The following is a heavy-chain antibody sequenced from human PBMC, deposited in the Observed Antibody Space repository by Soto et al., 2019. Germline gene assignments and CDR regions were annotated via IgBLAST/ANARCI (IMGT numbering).Heavy chain of an antibody. Sequence: EVQLVESGGGLVQPGGSLRLSCAASGFTFSSYWMHWVRQAPGKGLVWVSRINSDGSTTSYADSVKGRFTISRDNAKNTLYLQMNSLRAEYTTVYYCARVGVGAYYFDYWGQGTLVTVSS. CDR1: GFTFSSYW. J-gene: IGHJ4*02. CDR2: INSDGSTT. V-gene: IGHV3-74*01. D-gene: IGHD1-26*01. CDR3: ARVGVGAYYFDY.